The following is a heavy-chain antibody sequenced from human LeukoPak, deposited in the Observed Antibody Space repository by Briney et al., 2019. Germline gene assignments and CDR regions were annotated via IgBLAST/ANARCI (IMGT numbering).Heavy chain of an antibody. Sequence: PSETLSLTCAVYGGSFSGYYWSWIRQPPGKGLEWIGEINHSGSTNYNPSLKSRVTISVDTSKNQFSLKLSSVTAADTAAYYCASGIWFGESSFDYWGQGTLVTVSS. D-gene: IGHD3-10*01. V-gene: IGHV4-34*01. CDR3: ASGIWFGESSFDY. CDR2: INHSGST. CDR1: GGSFSGYY. J-gene: IGHJ4*02.